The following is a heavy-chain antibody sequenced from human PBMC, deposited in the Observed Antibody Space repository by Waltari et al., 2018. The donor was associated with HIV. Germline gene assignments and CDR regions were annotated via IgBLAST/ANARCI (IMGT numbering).Heavy chain of an antibody. V-gene: IGHV1-2*04. Sequence: QVQLVQSGDEVKSPGASVKVSCRTSGYTFIGNYIHWLRQAPGQGLEWLGWINTNNSKTNYGQKFEGWVTLTRDPSINTAYLELTSLTTEDTARYSCARGGLSDCRVGSCYPNAIDYWGQGTLVTASP. J-gene: IGHJ4*02. D-gene: IGHD2-15*01. CDR2: INTNNSKT. CDR3: ARGGLSDCRVGSCYPNAIDY. CDR1: GYTFIGNY.